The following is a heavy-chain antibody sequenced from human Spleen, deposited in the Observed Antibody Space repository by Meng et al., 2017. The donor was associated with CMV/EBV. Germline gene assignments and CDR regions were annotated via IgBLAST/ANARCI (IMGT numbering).Heavy chain of an antibody. D-gene: IGHD6-13*01. CDR2: MNQDGSQK. V-gene: IGHV3-7*04. J-gene: IGHJ6*02. Sequence: GEALKISCAASEFTFSSLWMTWVRQAPGEGLEWVANMNQDGSQKNYVDSVMGRFTISRDNAKNSLFLPMNSLRAEDTAVYYCAGVAAAGRGMDVWGQGTTVTVSS. CDR1: EFTFSSLW. CDR3: AGVAAAGRGMDV.